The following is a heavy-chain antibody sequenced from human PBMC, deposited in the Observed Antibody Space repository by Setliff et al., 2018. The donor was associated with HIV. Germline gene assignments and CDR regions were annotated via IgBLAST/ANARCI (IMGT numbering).Heavy chain of an antibody. CDR1: GGSVSSSGYY. J-gene: IGHJ4*02. CDR2: VYYTGGT. CDR3: ATYSASWPDY. Sequence: SETLSLTCTLSGGSVSSSGYYWGWLRQPPGQGPEWIGSVYYTGGTYYNPSLKSRVTISVDMSKNQFSLKLSSVTAADTAVYYCATYSASWPDYWGQGTLVTVSS. D-gene: IGHD6-13*01. V-gene: IGHV4-39*01.